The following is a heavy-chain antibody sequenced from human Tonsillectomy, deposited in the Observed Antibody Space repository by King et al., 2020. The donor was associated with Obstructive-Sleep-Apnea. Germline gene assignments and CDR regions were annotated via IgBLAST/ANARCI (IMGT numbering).Heavy chain of an antibody. V-gene: IGHV4-30-4*01. J-gene: IGHJ4*02. D-gene: IGHD5-18*01. CDR2: IYYSGST. CDR1: GGSISSGDYY. Sequence: VQLQESGPGLVKPSQTLSLTCTVSGGSISSGDYYWSWIRQPPGKGLEWIGYIYYSGSTYYNPSLKSRVTISVDTSKNQFSLKLSSVTAADTAVYYCAGEDSYGYGGGYYFDSWGQGTLVTVSS. CDR3: AGEDSYGYGGGYYFDS.